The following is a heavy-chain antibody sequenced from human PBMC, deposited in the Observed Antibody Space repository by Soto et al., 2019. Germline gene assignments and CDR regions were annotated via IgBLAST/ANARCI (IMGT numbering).Heavy chain of an antibody. CDR1: GFTFSSYW. CDR2: INSDGSIT. J-gene: IGHJ4*02. D-gene: IGHD3-16*02. V-gene: IGHV3-74*01. Sequence: EVQLVESGGGLVQPGGSRRLSCAASGFTFSSYWMHWVRQVPEKGLVWVSRINSDGSITNYADAVKGRFTISRDNVKNTLYLQMNSLRAEDTAVYYCVRYPRSVGGSYRPDYWGQGTLVTVSS. CDR3: VRYPRSVGGSYRPDY.